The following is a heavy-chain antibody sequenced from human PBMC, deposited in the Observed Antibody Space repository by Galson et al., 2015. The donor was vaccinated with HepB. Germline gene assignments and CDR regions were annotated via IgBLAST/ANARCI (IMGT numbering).Heavy chain of an antibody. V-gene: IGHV5-51*01. Sequence: QSGAEVKKPGESLKISCKGSGYSFTSYWIGWVRQMPGKGLEWMGIIYPGDSDTRYSPSFQGQVTISADKSISTAYLQWSSLKASDTAMYYCARQSNIGLGIAAAANEVMFDYWGQGTLVTVSS. J-gene: IGHJ4*02. CDR3: ARQSNIGLGIAAAANEVMFDY. CDR2: IYPGDSDT. CDR1: GYSFTSYW. D-gene: IGHD6-13*01.